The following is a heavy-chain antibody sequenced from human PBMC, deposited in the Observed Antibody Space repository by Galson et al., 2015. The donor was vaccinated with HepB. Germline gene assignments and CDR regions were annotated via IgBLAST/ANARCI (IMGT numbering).Heavy chain of an antibody. CDR2: ISSSSYI. D-gene: IGHD2-15*01. J-gene: IGHJ6*02. CDR1: GFTFSNYA. CDR3: ASQGLGCSGGSCYDDYYYGMDV. V-gene: IGHV3-21*01. Sequence: SLRLSCAASGFTFSNYAMSWVRQAPGKGLEWVSGISSSSYIYYADSVKGRFTISRDNAKNPLYLQMNSLRAEDTAVYYCASQGLGCSGGSCYDDYYYGMDVWGQGTTVTVSS.